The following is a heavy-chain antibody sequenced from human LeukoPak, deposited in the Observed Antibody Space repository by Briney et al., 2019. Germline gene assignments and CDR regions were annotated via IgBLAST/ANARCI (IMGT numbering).Heavy chain of an antibody. CDR2: INHSGST. CDR3: ARGLVRLDY. CDR1: GGSFSGYY. V-gene: IGHV4-34*01. J-gene: IGHJ4*02. D-gene: IGHD3-10*01. Sequence: SETLSLTCAVYGGSFSGYYWSWIRQPPGKELEWIGEINHSGSTNYNPSLKSRVTISVDTSKNQFSLKLSSVTAADTAVYYCARGLVRLDYWGQGTLVTVSS.